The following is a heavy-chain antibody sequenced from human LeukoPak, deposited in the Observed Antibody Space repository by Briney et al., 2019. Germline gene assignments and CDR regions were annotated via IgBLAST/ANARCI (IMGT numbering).Heavy chain of an antibody. V-gene: IGHV3-7*01. CDR1: GFTFSSYE. J-gene: IGHJ4*02. D-gene: IGHD1-1*01. CDR3: ARGGTFVSDY. Sequence: GGSLRLSCAASGFTFSSYEMNWVRQAPGKGLEWVANIKEDGSEKYYVDSMKGRFTVSRDNAKNSLYLQMDSLRAEDTAVYYCARGGTFVSDYWGQGTLVTVSS. CDR2: IKEDGSEK.